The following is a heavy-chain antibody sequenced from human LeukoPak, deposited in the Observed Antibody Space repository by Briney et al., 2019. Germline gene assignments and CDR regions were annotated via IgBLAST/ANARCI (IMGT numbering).Heavy chain of an antibody. D-gene: IGHD1-26*01. Sequence: VASVKVSCKASGYIFTSYGISWVRQAPGQGLEWMGWISAYNGNTDYARSLQGRVTMTTDTSTSTAYMELRSLRSDDTAVYYCAREGGVGPTAPPDYYSYQMDVWGKGTTVTVSS. CDR1: GYIFTSYG. V-gene: IGHV1-18*01. CDR3: AREGGVGPTAPPDYYSYQMDV. CDR2: ISAYNGNT. J-gene: IGHJ6*03.